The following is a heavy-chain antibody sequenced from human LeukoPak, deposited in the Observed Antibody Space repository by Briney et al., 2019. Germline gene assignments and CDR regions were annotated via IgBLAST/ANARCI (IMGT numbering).Heavy chain of an antibody. Sequence: GGSLRLSCAASGLTFTSYWMSWVRQAPGKGLEWVANIKQDGSEKYYVDSVKGRFTISRDNAKNSVYLQMNSLRAEDTAVYYWVGGPFWAAAGTYGLDVWGQGTTVTVSS. CDR1: GLTFTSYW. CDR2: IKQDGSEK. D-gene: IGHD6-13*01. J-gene: IGHJ6*02. V-gene: IGHV3-7*04. CDR3: VGGPFWAAAGTYGLDV.